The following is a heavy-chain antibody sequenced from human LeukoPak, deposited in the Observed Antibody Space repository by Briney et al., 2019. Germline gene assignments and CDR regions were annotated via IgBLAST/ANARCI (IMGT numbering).Heavy chain of an antibody. CDR3: ARTTTTFDD. D-gene: IGHD4-11*01. V-gene: IGHV4-59*01. Sequence: SETLSLTFTVSGGSITIYYWSSVRPPPGNRLEWIGYVPYDGSSNYSPSLKSRVTISRYTSKNQYSLNLSSVTTADTAVYCCARTTTTFDDWGQGTLVTVSS. J-gene: IGHJ4*02. CDR1: GGSITIYY. CDR2: VPYDGSS.